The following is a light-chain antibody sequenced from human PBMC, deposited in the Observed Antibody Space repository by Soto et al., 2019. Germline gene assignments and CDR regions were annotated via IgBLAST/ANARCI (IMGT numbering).Light chain of an antibody. Sequence: DIQMTQSPSTLSASVGDRVTITCRASQSISSWLAWYQQKPGKAPNLLIYKASSLESGVPSRFSCSGAGTEFTLTISSLQPDDFATYYCQLYNSYPLSFGGGTKVEIK. CDR2: KAS. V-gene: IGKV1-5*03. CDR1: QSISSW. CDR3: QLYNSYPLS. J-gene: IGKJ4*01.